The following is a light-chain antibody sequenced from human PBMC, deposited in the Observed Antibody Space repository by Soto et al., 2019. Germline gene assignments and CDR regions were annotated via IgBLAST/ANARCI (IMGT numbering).Light chain of an antibody. Sequence: DIVMTQSPDSLAVSLGERATVNCKSSQTVLYSPNNNNYLAWYQQKPGQPPKLLIYWASTRESGVPDRFSGSGSGTDFTLTINNLQAEDVAVYYCQQYYTPPHTFGQGTRLEI. V-gene: IGKV4-1*01. CDR3: QQYYTPPHT. J-gene: IGKJ2*01. CDR1: QTVLYSPNNNNY. CDR2: WAS.